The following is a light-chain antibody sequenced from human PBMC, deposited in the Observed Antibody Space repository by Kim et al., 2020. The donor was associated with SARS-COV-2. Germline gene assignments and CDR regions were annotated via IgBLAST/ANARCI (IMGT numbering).Light chain of an antibody. CDR3: QQYNTYSGT. CDR2: QSS. V-gene: IGKV1-5*03. CDR1: QGIDTW. Sequence: DIQMTQSPSSLSASVGDRVTISCRASQGIDTWLGWFQQKPGKAPKLLIYQSSTLESGVPSRFSGSGSGTEFTLTISSLQPDDFATYYCQQYNTYSGTFGQGTKVDIK. J-gene: IGKJ1*01.